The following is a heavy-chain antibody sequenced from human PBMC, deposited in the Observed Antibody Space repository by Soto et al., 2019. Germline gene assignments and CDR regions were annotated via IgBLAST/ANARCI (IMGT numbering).Heavy chain of an antibody. J-gene: IGHJ6*02. CDR3: ARDFYYYYGMDV. CDR2: INPNSGGT. Sequence: ASVKVSCKASGYTFTGYYMHWVRQAPGQGLEWMGWINPNSGGTNYAQKFRGRVTMTRDTSISTAYMELSRLRSDDTAVYYCARDFYYYYGMDVWGQGTTVTVSS. V-gene: IGHV1-2*02. CDR1: GYTFTGYY.